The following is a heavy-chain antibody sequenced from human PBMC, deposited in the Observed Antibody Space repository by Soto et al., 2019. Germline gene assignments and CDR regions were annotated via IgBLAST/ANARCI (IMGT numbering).Heavy chain of an antibody. CDR2: IIPVFGTT. Sequence: SVKVSCKASGGSLSNYTSIWVRRAPGQGLEWMGGIIPVFGTTDYEQKFQGRVTITADGSTSTAYMKLSSLRSADTAVYYCARSSPYIVVRTHTGNQDYYGMDVWRQGTTVTVYS. CDR1: GGSLSNYT. J-gene: IGHJ6*01. CDR3: ARSSPYIVVRTHTGNQDYYGMDV. V-gene: IGHV1-69*01. D-gene: IGHD2-2*01.